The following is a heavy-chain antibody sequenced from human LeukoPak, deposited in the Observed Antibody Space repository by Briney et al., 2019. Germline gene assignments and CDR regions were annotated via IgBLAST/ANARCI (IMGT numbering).Heavy chain of an antibody. CDR2: ISAYNGNT. Sequence: ASVKVSCKASGYTFTSYGISWVRQAPGQGLEWMGWISAYNGNTNYALKLQGRVTMTTDTSTSTAYMKLRSLRSDDTAVYYCARDLFRYTIFGVVTNFPSAFDIWGQGTMVTVSS. CDR3: ARDLFRYTIFGVVTNFPSAFDI. V-gene: IGHV1-18*01. CDR1: GYTFTSYG. J-gene: IGHJ3*02. D-gene: IGHD3-3*01.